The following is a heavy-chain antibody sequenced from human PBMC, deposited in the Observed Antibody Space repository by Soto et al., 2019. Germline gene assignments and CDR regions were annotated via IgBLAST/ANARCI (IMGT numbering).Heavy chain of an antibody. CDR2: IYYSGST. D-gene: IGHD5-12*01. V-gene: IGHV4-59*01. Sequence: SETLSLTCTVSGGSISSYYWSWIRQPPGKGLEWIGYIYYSGSTNYNPSLKSRVTISVDTSKNQFSLKLSSVTTADTAVYYCARAYGGYADYWGQGALVTVSS. CDR3: ARAYGGYADY. J-gene: IGHJ4*02. CDR1: GGSISSYY.